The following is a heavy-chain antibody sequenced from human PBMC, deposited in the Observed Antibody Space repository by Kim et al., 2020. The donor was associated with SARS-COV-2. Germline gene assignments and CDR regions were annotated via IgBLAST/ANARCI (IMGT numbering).Heavy chain of an antibody. CDR2: IIPILGIA. Sequence: SVKVSCKASGGTFSSYAISWVRQAPGQGLEWMGRIIPILGIANYAQKFQGRVTITADKSTSTAYMELSSLRSEDTAVYYCARDRVAYDILTGYYRLDWSDNWGQGTLVTVSS. D-gene: IGHD3-9*01. CDR3: ARDRVAYDILTGYYRLDWSDN. CDR1: GGTFSSYA. V-gene: IGHV1-69*04. J-gene: IGHJ5*02.